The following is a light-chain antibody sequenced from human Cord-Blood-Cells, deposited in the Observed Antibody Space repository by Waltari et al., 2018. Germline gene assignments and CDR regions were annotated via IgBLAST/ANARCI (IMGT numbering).Light chain of an antibody. CDR1: QGIRSY. CDR3: QQHNIYPHA. CDR2: SAS. Sequence: IQLNPSPSPLYASVGDRVTITFRASQGIRSYLALYQQKPGKAPKLLIYSASTLQSGVPTRFSCSGSGADFTLTTSSLPPEDFATYYCQQHNIYPHAFDQGTKLEIK. V-gene: IGKV1-9*01. J-gene: IGKJ2*01.